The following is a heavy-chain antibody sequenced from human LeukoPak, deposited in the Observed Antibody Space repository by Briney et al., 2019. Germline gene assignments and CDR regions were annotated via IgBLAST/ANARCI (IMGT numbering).Heavy chain of an antibody. CDR3: ARGVDLGGNSLDY. CDR1: GFTFSSNW. J-gene: IGHJ4*02. D-gene: IGHD4-23*01. V-gene: IGHV3-74*01. CDR2: INSDGSST. Sequence: GGSLRLSCAASGFTFSSNWMHWVRQAPGKGLVWVSRINSDGSSTSYADSVKGRFTISRDNAKNTLYLQMNSLRAEDTAVYYCARGVDLGGNSLDYWGQGTLVTVSS.